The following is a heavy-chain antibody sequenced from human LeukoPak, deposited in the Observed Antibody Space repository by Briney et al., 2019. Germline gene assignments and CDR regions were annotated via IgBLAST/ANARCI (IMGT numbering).Heavy chain of an antibody. V-gene: IGHV3-48*03. Sequence: GGSLRLSCAASGFTFSSYEMKWVRQAPGKGLEWVSYISSSGATIYYADSVKGRFTISRDNAKNSLYLQMNSLRAEDTAVYYCARVLDTAMGYGFDYWGQGTLVTVSS. CDR2: ISSSGATI. CDR1: GFTFSSYE. J-gene: IGHJ4*02. D-gene: IGHD5-18*01. CDR3: ARVLDTAMGYGFDY.